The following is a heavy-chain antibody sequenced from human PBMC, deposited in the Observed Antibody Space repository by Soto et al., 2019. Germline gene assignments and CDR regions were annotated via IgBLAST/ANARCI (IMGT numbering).Heavy chain of an antibody. D-gene: IGHD2-2*01. J-gene: IGHJ4*02. CDR2: IWYEGSNK. CDR3: ARDRSPHDEYQLSSWGTAFDY. Sequence: QVQLVESGGGVVQPGRSLRLSCAASGFTFSSYGMHWVRQAPGKGLEWVAVIWYEGSNKYYADSVKGRFTISRDNSKNXLXLXXNSLRAEDTAVYYCARDRSPHDEYQLSSWGTAFDYWRQGTLVTVSS. CDR1: GFTFSSYG. V-gene: IGHV3-33*01.